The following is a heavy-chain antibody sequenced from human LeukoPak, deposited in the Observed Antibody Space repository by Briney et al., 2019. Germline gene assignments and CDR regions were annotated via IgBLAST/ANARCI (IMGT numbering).Heavy chain of an antibody. CDR1: GFTFSSYA. D-gene: IGHD3/OR15-3a*01. V-gene: IGHV3-30*18. Sequence: GGSLRLSCAASGFTFSSYAMRWVRQAPGKGLEWVSAISYNGSNKYYADSVKGRFTISRDNSKNTLYLHINSLRAEDTAVYCCAKDWTPIDTGPDYWGQGTLVTVSS. J-gene: IGHJ4*02. CDR2: ISYNGSNK. CDR3: AKDWTPIDTGPDY.